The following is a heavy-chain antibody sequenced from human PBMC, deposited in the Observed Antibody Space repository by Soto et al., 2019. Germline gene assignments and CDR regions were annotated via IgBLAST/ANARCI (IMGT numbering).Heavy chain of an antibody. J-gene: IGHJ4*02. CDR2: IYYSGST. V-gene: IGHV4-59*08. CDR3: ATIRQRFSLVYYFDY. D-gene: IGHD6-25*01. CDR1: GGFIRSYY. Sequence: SETVSLTGKVSGGFIRSYYWSWIRQPPGKGLEWIGYIYYSGSTNYNPSLKSRVTISVDTSKNQFSLKLSSVTAADTAVYYCATIRQRFSLVYYFDYCGQGTLVTVSS.